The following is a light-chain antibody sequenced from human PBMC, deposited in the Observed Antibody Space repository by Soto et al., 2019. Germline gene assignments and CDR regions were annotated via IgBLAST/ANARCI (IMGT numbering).Light chain of an antibody. CDR3: QHYNSYSEA. CDR2: KAS. V-gene: IGKV1-5*03. J-gene: IGKJ1*01. CDR1: QSVSGW. Sequence: DLQMTQSPSTPSASVGDTVTVTCRASQSVSGWLAWYQQKPGEAPKLLIYKASTLKSGVPSRFSGSGSGTEFTLTISSLQPDDFATYYCQHYNSYSEAFGQGTKVDIK.